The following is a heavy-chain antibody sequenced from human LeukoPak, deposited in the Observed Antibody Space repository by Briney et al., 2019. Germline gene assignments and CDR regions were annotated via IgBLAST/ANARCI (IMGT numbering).Heavy chain of an antibody. CDR3: AREAPFCSSGGSCYRRFDY. CDR2: IYYSEST. CDR1: GGSISSSSYY. J-gene: IGHJ4*02. Sequence: SETLSLTCTVSGGSISSSSYYWGWIRQPPGKGLEWIGYIYYSESTNYNPSLKSRVTMSLDKSKNQFSLKLRSVTAADTAVYYCAREAPFCSSGGSCYRRFDYWGRGTLVTVSS. D-gene: IGHD2-15*01. V-gene: IGHV4-61*05.